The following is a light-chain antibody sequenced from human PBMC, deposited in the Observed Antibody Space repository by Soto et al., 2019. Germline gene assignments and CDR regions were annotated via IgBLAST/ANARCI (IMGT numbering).Light chain of an antibody. CDR1: QIISSY. CDR2: DAS. Sequence: DIQMTQSPSSLSASVGDRVTITCRASQIISSYLHWYQQKPGQAPKLLIYDASSLQSGVPSRFSGTRSGTEFTLIISSLQPEDFGTYYCQQNYTTPYTFGQGTRLEIK. V-gene: IGKV1-39*01. J-gene: IGKJ5*01. CDR3: QQNYTTPYT.